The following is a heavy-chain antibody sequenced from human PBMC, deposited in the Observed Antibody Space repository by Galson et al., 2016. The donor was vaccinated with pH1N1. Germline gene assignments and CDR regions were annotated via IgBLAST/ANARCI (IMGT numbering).Heavy chain of an antibody. D-gene: IGHD3-16*01. Sequence: SVKVSCKASGGSFSSQTISWVRQAPGQGPEWMGGVIPVFGTSNLAQGVQGRVTITADISTGTAYMELRSRKPEDTAVYYCATSVTGQSFGYYFNNWGPGTLVIVSP. CDR1: GGSFSSQT. V-gene: IGHV1-69*06. CDR2: VIPVFGTS. J-gene: IGHJ4*02. CDR3: ATSVTGQSFGYYFNN.